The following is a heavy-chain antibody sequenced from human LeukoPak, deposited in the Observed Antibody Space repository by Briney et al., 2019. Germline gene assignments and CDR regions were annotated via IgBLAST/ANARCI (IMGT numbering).Heavy chain of an antibody. CDR3: ATDRAGYCSGGSCYSALDY. Sequence: GGSLRLSCAASGFTFSSYAMSWVRQAPGKGLEWVSAISGSGGSTYYADSVKGRFTISRDNSKNTLYLQMNSLRAEDTAVSYCATDRAGYCSGGSCYSALDYWGQGTLVTVSS. V-gene: IGHV3-23*01. D-gene: IGHD2-15*01. J-gene: IGHJ4*02. CDR2: ISGSGGST. CDR1: GFTFSSYA.